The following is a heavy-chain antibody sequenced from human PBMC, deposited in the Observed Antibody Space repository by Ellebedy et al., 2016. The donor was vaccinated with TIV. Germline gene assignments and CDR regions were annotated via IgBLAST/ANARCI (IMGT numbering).Heavy chain of an antibody. CDR3: ARRSDYYGSGSYFSWFDP. Sequence: MPSETLSLTCTVSGDSTGSFYWNWIRQPPGQGLEWIGYIFSTGSTNYNPSLKSRVTMSRDTSKNQFSLKLTSVTAADTAVYYCARRSDYYGSGSYFSWFDPWGQGTLVTVSS. CDR2: IFSTGST. V-gene: IGHV4-59*01. D-gene: IGHD3-10*01. J-gene: IGHJ5*02. CDR1: GDSTGSFY.